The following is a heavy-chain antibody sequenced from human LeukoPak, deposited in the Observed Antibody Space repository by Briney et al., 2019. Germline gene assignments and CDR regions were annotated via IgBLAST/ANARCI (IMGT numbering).Heavy chain of an antibody. D-gene: IGHD6-25*01. CDR2: IYHSGST. Sequence: SGTLSLTCAVFGGSISSNNWWSWVRQPPGKGLEWIGEIYHSGSTNSNPSLKSRVTISVDKSKNQFSLRLSSVTTADTAVYYCARDLGTVAASGIWRQGTMVTVSS. CDR1: GGSISSNNW. J-gene: IGHJ3*02. V-gene: IGHV4-4*02. CDR3: ARDLGTVAASGI.